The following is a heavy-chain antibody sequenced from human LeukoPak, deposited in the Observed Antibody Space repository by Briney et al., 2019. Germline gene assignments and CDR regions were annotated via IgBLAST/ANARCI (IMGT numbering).Heavy chain of an antibody. J-gene: IGHJ4*02. CDR2: IYYSGST. Sequence: PSETLSLTCIVSGGSIGSYYWSWIRQPPGKGLEWIGYIYYSGSTSYNPSLKSRVTISVDTSKNQFSLKLSSVTAADTAVYYCARDSDSSGLDFDYWGQGTLVTVSS. CDR1: GGSIGSYY. D-gene: IGHD3-22*01. CDR3: ARDSDSSGLDFDY. V-gene: IGHV4-59*01.